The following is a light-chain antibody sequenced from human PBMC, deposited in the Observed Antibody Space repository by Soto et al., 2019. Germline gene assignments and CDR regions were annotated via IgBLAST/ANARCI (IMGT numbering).Light chain of an antibody. Sequence: ILFTISPFALSVSVGDRVTITCPASQGIDTSLAWYQQKPGKAPKLLIYAASNFQSGVPSRFSGSGSGTHFTLTISSLQPEDFARYYCQELHGYPITFGQGTRLAVK. CDR2: AAS. J-gene: IGKJ5*01. CDR3: QELHGYPIT. CDR1: QGIDTS. V-gene: IGKV1-9*01.